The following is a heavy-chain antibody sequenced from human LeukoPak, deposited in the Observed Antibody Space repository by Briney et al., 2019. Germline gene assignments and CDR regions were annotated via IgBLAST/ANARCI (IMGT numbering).Heavy chain of an antibody. V-gene: IGHV1-18*01. CDR1: GYTFTSYG. J-gene: IGHJ4*02. D-gene: IGHD2/OR15-2a*01. CDR2: ISAYDGNT. CDR3: ARMGDFHLVSFFDY. Sequence: VSVKVSCKSSGYTFTSYGFSWVRQAPGQGLEWMGWISAYDGNTNYAQKLQGRVTMTTDTSTSTVYMELTSLRSDDTAVYYCARMGDFHLVSFFDYWCQGTLVTVSS.